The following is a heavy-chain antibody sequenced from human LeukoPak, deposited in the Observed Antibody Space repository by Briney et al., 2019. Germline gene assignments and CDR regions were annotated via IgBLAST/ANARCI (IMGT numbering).Heavy chain of an antibody. CDR2: ISGSGGST. Sequence: GGSLRLSCAASGFTFSSYAMSWVRQAPGKGLEWVSAISGSGGSTYYADSVKGRFTISRDNSKNTLYLQMNSLRAEDTAVYYCAKESIRSSGWYRYYNWFDPWGQGTLVTVSS. CDR1: GFTFSSYA. D-gene: IGHD6-19*01. J-gene: IGHJ5*02. CDR3: AKESIRSSGWYRYYNWFDP. V-gene: IGHV3-23*01.